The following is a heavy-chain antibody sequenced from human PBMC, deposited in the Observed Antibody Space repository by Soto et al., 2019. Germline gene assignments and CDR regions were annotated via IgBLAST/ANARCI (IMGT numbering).Heavy chain of an antibody. V-gene: IGHV1-24*01. CDR1: GYTLTELS. Sequence: GASVKVSCKVSGYTLTELSMHWVRQAPGKGLEWMGGFDPEDGETIYAQKFQGRVTMTEDTSTDTAYMELSSLRSEDTAVYYCATGGYGDYSYYYGMDGWGQGTTVTVSS. D-gene: IGHD4-17*01. CDR3: ATGGYGDYSYYYGMDG. J-gene: IGHJ6*02. CDR2: FDPEDGET.